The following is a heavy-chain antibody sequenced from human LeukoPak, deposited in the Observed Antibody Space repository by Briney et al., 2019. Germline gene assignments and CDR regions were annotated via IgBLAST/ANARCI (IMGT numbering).Heavy chain of an antibody. D-gene: IGHD6-19*01. Sequence: GGSLRLSCSATGFTFSGYSMQWVRQAPGEGLEYVSAIRSNGGDAKYGDSVKGRFTISRDNAKNSLYLQMNSLRAEDTAVYYCAREAVAGLYYFDYWGQGTLVTVSS. CDR3: AREAVAGLYYFDY. J-gene: IGHJ4*02. CDR2: IRSNGGDA. V-gene: IGHV3-64*04. CDR1: GFTFSGYS.